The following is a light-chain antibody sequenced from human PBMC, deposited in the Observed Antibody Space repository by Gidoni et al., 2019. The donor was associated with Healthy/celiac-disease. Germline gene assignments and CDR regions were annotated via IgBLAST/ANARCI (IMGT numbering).Light chain of an antibody. J-gene: IGKJ2*01. CDR3: QKYGSLYT. CDR1: QSVSNSH. CDR2: GAS. V-gene: IGKV3-20*01. Sequence: ELVFTHSPGTLSLSPGERDTRSWRASQSVSNSHLVWYKQQPGQAPRLLIYGASRRATGIPDRFSGSGSGTDFTLTIIRLEHEEFAVYYCQKYGSLYTFGQGTKLEIK.